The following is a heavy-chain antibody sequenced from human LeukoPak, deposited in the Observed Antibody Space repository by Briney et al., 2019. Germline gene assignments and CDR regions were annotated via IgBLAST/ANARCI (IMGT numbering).Heavy chain of an antibody. CDR3: ARGADYYGSGRSYDY. D-gene: IGHD3-10*01. CDR2: IYYSGST. V-gene: IGHV4-59*01. J-gene: IGHJ4*02. Sequence: SETLSLTCTVSGGSISSYYWSWIRQPPGKGLEWIGYIYYSGSTNYNPSLKSRVTISVDTSKNQFSLKLSSVTAADTAVYYCARGADYYGSGRSYDYWGRGTLVTVSS. CDR1: GGSISSYY.